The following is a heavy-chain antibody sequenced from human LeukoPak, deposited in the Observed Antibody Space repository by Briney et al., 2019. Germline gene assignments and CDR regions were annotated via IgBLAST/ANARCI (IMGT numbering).Heavy chain of an antibody. Sequence: PSQTLSLTCTVSGGSISSGGYYWSWIRQPPGKGLEWVASIYYSGSTYYNPSLKSRVSISVDTSKNQFSLKLSSVTAADTAVYYCVRRNYYFDYWGQGTLVTVSS. V-gene: IGHV4-30-2*03. CDR1: GGSISSGGYY. J-gene: IGHJ4*02. CDR3: VRRNYYFDY. CDR2: IYYSGST.